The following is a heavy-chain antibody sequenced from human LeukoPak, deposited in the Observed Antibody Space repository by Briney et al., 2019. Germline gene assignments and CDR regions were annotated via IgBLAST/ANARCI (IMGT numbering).Heavy chain of an antibody. Sequence: ASVKVSCKASGGTVTSYAISWVGGAPGQGLEWRGGIIPILGIPNYPQKFQRRVTITADKSTSTAYIELSSLRSEDTAVYYCARDENPPYWGRGTLVTVSS. V-gene: IGHV1-69*10. CDR2: IIPILGIP. J-gene: IGHJ4*02. CDR1: GGTVTSYA. CDR3: ARDENPPY.